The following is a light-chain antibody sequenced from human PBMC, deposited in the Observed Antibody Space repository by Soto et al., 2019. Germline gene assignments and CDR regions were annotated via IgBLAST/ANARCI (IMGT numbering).Light chain of an antibody. Sequence: EIVMTQSPATLSVSPGERVTLSCRASQSVSRDLAWYQQKPGQAPRLLIYGASIRATDIPDRFSGSGSGTEFTLTISSLQSEDFGLYYCQQYNKRPPVTFGQGTRLEIK. CDR2: GAS. CDR3: QQYNKRPPVT. J-gene: IGKJ5*01. V-gene: IGKV3-15*01. CDR1: QSVSRD.